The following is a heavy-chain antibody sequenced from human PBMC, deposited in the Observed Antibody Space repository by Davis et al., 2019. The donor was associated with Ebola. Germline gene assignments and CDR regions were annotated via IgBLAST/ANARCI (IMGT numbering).Heavy chain of an antibody. CDR2: INPHNGNT. CDR1: GYTFTNYG. J-gene: IGHJ4*02. D-gene: IGHD1-1*01. Sequence: ASVKVSCKASGYTFTNYGITWVRQAPGQGLDWMGWINPHNGNTNYAQNVQGRVTMTTDTSTSTAYMEVGSLKSDDTAVYYCARAQFPTTSDHWGQGTLVTVSS. CDR3: ARAQFPTTSDH. V-gene: IGHV1-18*04.